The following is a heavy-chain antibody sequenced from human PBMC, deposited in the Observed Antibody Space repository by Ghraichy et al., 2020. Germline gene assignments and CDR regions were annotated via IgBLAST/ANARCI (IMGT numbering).Heavy chain of an antibody. CDR3: ARGAITTGSFKYFDY. CDR1: GFTFSSYS. CDR2: TSSTSIFI. D-gene: IGHD1-1*01. Sequence: GGSLRLSCAASGFTFSSYSMNWVRQAPGKGLEWVSSTSSTSIFIYHADSVKGRFTISRDNARNSLYLQMNSLRAEDTAVYYCARGAITTGSFKYFDYWGQGTLVTVSS. J-gene: IGHJ4*02. V-gene: IGHV3-21*01.